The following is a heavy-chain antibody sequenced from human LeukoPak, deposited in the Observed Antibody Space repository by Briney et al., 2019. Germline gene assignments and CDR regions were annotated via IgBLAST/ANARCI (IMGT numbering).Heavy chain of an antibody. J-gene: IGHJ4*02. Sequence: ASVKVSCKASGYTFTGYYMHWVRQAPGQGLEWMGWINPNSGGTNYAQKLQGRVTMTTDTSTSTAYMELRSLRSDDTAVYYCASDAGRTMVRGVIGYWGQGTLVTVSS. D-gene: IGHD3-10*01. CDR1: GYTFTGYY. V-gene: IGHV1-2*02. CDR2: INPNSGGT. CDR3: ASDAGRTMVRGVIGY.